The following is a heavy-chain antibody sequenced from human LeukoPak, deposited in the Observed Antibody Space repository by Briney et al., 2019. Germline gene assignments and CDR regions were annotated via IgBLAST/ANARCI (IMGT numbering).Heavy chain of an antibody. CDR2: IYYSGST. CDR1: GGSISSYY. Sequence: SETLSLTCTVSGGSISSYYWSWIRQPPGKGLEWIGSIYYSGSTYYNPSLKSRVTISVDTSKNQFSLKLSSVTAADTAVYYCARASPVTGYGFDYWGQGTLVTVSS. CDR3: ARASPVTGYGFDY. V-gene: IGHV4-59*05. D-gene: IGHD3-9*01. J-gene: IGHJ4*02.